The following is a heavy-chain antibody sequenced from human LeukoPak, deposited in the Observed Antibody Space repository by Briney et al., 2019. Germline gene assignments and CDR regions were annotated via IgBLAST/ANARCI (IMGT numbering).Heavy chain of an antibody. CDR1: GYTFTDYA. J-gene: IGHJ6*03. CDR2: VNTGNGNT. D-gene: IGHD2-15*01. Sequence: ASVKVSCKASGYTFTDYAIHWLRQAPGQRPEWMGWVNTGNGNTRYSQQFQGRVTITRDTPASTAYMELSSLRSEDRATYYCARGRGTPATSNRDFYFYYYMDVWGKGTTVTVAS. CDR3: ARGRGTPATSNRDFYFYYYMDV. V-gene: IGHV1-3*03.